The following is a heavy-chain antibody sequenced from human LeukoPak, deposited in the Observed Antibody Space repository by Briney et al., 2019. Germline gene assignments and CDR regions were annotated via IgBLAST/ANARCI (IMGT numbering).Heavy chain of an antibody. CDR3: TSHTVTSASY. CDR2: IRSKANSYAT. CDR1: GFTFSGSA. J-gene: IGHJ4*02. Sequence: GGSLRLSCAASGFTFSGSAMHWVRQASGKGLEGVGRIRSKANSYATAYAASVKGRFTISRDDSKNTAYLQMNSLKTEDTAVYYCTSHTVTSASYWGQGALVTVSS. V-gene: IGHV3-73*01. D-gene: IGHD4-17*01.